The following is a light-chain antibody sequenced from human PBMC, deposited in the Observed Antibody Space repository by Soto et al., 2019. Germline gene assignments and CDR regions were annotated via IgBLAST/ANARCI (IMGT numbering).Light chain of an antibody. Sequence: DIQLTQSPSFLSASVGDRVTITCRASQGISSSLAWYQQKPGKAPKLLIYAASTLHSGVPSRFSGSGSGTEFTLTIRSLQPDDLATYYCQQLNSYLALTFGGGTKVEIK. V-gene: IGKV1-9*01. CDR2: AAS. CDR1: QGISSS. CDR3: QQLNSYLALT. J-gene: IGKJ4*01.